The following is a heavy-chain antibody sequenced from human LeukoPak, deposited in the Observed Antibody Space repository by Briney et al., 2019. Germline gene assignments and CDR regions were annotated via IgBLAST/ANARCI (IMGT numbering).Heavy chain of an antibody. D-gene: IGHD5-24*01. CDR3: ARELPEMTPFGY. CDR2: ISYDGSNK. Sequence: PGRSLRLSCAASGFTFSSYAMHWVRQAPGKGLEWVAVISYDGSNKYYADSVKGRFTISRDNSKNTLYLQMNSLRAEDTAVCYCARELPEMTPFGYWGQGTLVTVSS. J-gene: IGHJ4*02. CDR1: GFTFSSYA. V-gene: IGHV3-30-3*01.